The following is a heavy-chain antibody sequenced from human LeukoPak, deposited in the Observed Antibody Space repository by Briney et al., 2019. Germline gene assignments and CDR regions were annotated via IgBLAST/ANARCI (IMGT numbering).Heavy chain of an antibody. J-gene: IGHJ4*02. Sequence: GGSLRLSCAASGFTFSSYAMSWVRQAPGKGLEWVSAISGSGGSTYYRDSVKGRFTISRDNSKNTVYLQMNSLRAEDTAVYYCAKDGTTTITFDYWGQGTLVAVSS. CDR3: AKDGTTTITFDY. CDR2: ISGSGGST. CDR1: GFTFSSYA. V-gene: IGHV3-23*01. D-gene: IGHD1-1*01.